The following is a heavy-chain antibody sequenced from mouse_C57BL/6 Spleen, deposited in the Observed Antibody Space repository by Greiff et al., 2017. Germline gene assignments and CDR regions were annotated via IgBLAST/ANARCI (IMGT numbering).Heavy chain of an antibody. Sequence: EVKLMESGGGLVKPGGSLKLSCAASGFTFSDYGMHWVRQAPEKGLEWVAYISSGSSTIYYADTVKGRFTISRANAKNTLFLQMTSLRSEDTAMYYCACPHYYGSSYWFAYWGQGTLVTVSA. CDR3: ACPHYYGSSYWFAY. CDR1: GFTFSDYG. D-gene: IGHD1-1*01. CDR2: ISSGSSTI. V-gene: IGHV5-17*01. J-gene: IGHJ3*01.